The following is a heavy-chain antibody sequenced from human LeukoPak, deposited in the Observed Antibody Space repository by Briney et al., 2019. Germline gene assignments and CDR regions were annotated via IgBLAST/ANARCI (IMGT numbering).Heavy chain of an antibody. J-gene: IGHJ3*02. D-gene: IGHD2-8*01. CDR2: IYYSGST. CDR1: GGSVSITNYY. V-gene: IGHV4-39*01. Sequence: SGTLSLTCSVSGGSVSITNYYWGWIRQPPGKGLEWIGYIYYSGSTYYTPSLKSRVTISVDTSKNQFSLKLSSVTAADTAVYYCAKTAEGCSDAFDIWGQGTMVTVSS. CDR3: AKTAEGCSDAFDI.